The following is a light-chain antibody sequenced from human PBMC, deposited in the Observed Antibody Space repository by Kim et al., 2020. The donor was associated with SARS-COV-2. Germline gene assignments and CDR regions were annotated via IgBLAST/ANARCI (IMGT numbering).Light chain of an antibody. CDR1: SGAVTIASN. CDR2: GTS. V-gene: IGLV7-43*01. Sequence: PGRTDTLTCASSSGAVTIASNPTWFQQRPAHAPRSLIKGTSIKHSWTPARFSGSLLGGKAALTLSGVKPEDEAEYYCLLYYGGAYVFGTGTKVTVL. CDR3: LLYYGGAYV. J-gene: IGLJ1*01.